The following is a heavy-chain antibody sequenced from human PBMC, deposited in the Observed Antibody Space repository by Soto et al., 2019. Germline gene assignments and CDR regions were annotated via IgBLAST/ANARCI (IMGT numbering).Heavy chain of an antibody. J-gene: IGHJ4*02. D-gene: IGHD3-10*01. Sequence: QVQLQQSGPGLVKPSQTLSLTCAISGDSVSSNSATWNWIRQSPSRGLQWLGRTYYRSKWYHDYEISLKSHTTLNPDSSKNRFSLKLISATPEDTAVYYCTRSITGSAYFAYWGQGTLVTVSS. CDR3: TRSITGSAYFAY. CDR2: TYYRSKWYH. V-gene: IGHV6-1*01. CDR1: GDSVSSNSAT.